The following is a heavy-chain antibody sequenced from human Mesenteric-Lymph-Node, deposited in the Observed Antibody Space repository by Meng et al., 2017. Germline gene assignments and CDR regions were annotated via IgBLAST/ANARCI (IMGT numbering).Heavy chain of an antibody. J-gene: IGHJ6*02. CDR3: PRRDLVRGYSYGSGMDV. D-gene: IGHD5-18*01. CDR1: GGSISSDY. V-gene: IGHV4-59*01. Sequence: SETLSLTCTVSGGSISSDYWSWIRQPPGKGLEWIGHMYYSGSANYNPTLKSRVTLSVDTSKDQFSLKMSSVTAADTGVYYCPRRDLVRGYSYGSGMDVWGQGNTVTVSS. CDR2: MYYSGSA.